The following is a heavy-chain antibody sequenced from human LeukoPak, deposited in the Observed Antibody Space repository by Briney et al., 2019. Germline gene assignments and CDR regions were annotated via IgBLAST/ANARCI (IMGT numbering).Heavy chain of an antibody. CDR2: ISGSSSPT. D-gene: IGHD6-13*01. V-gene: IGHV3-48*01. CDR1: GFTFSSYS. Sequence: GGSLRLSCAASGFTFSSYSMNWFRQAPGKGLEWVSYISGSSSPTYYADSVKGRFTIPRDNAKNSLYLQMNSLRAEDTAVYYCARDGGTAAAGTHHFDCWGPGTLVTVSS. J-gene: IGHJ4*02. CDR3: ARDGGTAAAGTHHFDC.